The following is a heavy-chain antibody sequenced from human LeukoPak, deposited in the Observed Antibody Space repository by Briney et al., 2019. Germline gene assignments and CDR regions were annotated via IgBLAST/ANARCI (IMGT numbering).Heavy chain of an antibody. Sequence: GGSLRLSCAASGFTFSSYGMHWVRQAPGKGLEWVAFIRYDGSNEYYADSVKGRFTISRDNSKNTLYLQMNSLRAEDTAVYYCAKDHFTISGVERNWFDPWGQGTLVTVSS. D-gene: IGHD3-3*01. CDR3: AKDHFTISGVERNWFDP. V-gene: IGHV3-30*02. CDR1: GFTFSSYG. CDR2: IRYDGSNE. J-gene: IGHJ5*02.